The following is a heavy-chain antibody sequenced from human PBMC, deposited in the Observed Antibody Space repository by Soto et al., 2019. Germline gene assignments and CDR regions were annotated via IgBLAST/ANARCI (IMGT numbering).Heavy chain of an antibody. CDR3: ARDNWFDP. V-gene: IGHV3-30-3*01. Sequence: GGSLRLSCAASGFTFSSYAMHWVRQAPGKGLEWVAVISYDGSNKYYADSVKGRFTISRDNSKNTLYLQMNSLRAEDTAVYYCARDNWFDPWGQGTLVTVSS. J-gene: IGHJ5*02. CDR1: GFTFSSYA. CDR2: ISYDGSNK.